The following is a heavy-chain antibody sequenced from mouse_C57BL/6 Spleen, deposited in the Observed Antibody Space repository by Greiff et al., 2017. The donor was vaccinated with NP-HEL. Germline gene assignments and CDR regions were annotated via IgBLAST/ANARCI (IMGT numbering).Heavy chain of an antibody. J-gene: IGHJ4*01. CDR3: ERADSRRYYAMDD. CDR1: GYTFTDYY. V-gene: IGHV1-26*01. Sequence: EVQLQQSGPELVKPGASVTISCKASGYTFTDYYMNWVKQSHGKSLEWIGDINPNNGGTSYNQQFKGTATLTVDQSSSTAYMEHRRLTSEDSAVYYCERADSRRYYAMDDWGKGTSVTVAA. CDR2: INPNNGGT.